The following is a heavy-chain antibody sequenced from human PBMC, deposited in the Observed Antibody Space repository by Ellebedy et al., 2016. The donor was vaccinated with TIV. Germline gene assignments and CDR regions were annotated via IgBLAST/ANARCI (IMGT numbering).Heavy chain of an antibody. J-gene: IGHJ4*02. CDR1: GFTFRGYA. Sequence: GESLKISCVASGFTFRGYAMSWVRQAPGKGLEWVSDISGSGGTTYYADSVKGRFTIARDNSKNTVFLQMNSLRADDTAVYYCAKSDAWRDPRSYYRLYFDNWGQGTLVTVSS. CDR2: ISGSGGTT. V-gene: IGHV3-23*01. D-gene: IGHD1-26*01. CDR3: AKSDAWRDPRSYYRLYFDN.